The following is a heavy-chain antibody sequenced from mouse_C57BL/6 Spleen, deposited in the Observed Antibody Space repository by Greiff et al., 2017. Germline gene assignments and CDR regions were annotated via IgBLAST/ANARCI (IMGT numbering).Heavy chain of an antibody. CDR2: IYPSDSET. J-gene: IGHJ2*01. CDR1: GYTFTSYW. Sequence: QVQLQQPGAELVRPGSSVKLSCKASGYTFTSYWMDWVKQSPGQGLEWIGNIYPSDSETHYNHKFKDKATLAVDKSSSTASMQLSSLTSEDSAVYYCTRRRSDGDSRDYWGQGTTLTVSS. CDR3: TRRRSDGDSRDY. D-gene: IGHD2-13*01. V-gene: IGHV1-61*01.